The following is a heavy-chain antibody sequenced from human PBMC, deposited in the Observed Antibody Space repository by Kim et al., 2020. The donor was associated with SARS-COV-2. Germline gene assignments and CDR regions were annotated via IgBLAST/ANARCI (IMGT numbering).Heavy chain of an antibody. J-gene: IGHJ4*02. D-gene: IGHD1-26*01. V-gene: IGHV3-48*04. CDR2: ISSSNSTI. Sequence: GGSLRLSCAASGFTFSSYSMNWVRQAPGKGLEWVSYISSSNSTIYYADSVKGRFTISRDNAKNSLYLQMNSLRAEDTAVYYCAREARPLGATDYWGQGTLVTVSS. CDR3: AREARPLGATDY. CDR1: GFTFSSYS.